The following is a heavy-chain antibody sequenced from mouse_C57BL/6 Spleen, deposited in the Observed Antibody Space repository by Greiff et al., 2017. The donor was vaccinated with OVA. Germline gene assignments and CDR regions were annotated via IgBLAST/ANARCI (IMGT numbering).Heavy chain of an antibody. J-gene: IGHJ4*01. CDR2: IDPSDSET. CDR3: ATEGAVVATDAMDY. D-gene: IGHD1-1*01. V-gene: IGHV1-52*01. CDR1: GYTFTSYW. Sequence: QVQLQQPGAELVRPGSSVKLSCKASGYTFTSYWLHWVKQRPIQGLEWIGNIDPSDSETHYNQKFKDKATLTVDKSSSTAYMQLSSLTSEDAAVYCGATEGAVVATDAMDYWGQGTSVTVSA.